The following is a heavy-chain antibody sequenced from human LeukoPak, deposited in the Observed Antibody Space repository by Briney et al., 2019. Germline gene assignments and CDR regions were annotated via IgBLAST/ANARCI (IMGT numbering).Heavy chain of an antibody. J-gene: IGHJ3*02. CDR3: ARAGWFGEFADAFDM. CDR1: GFTFDDYG. CDR2: INWNGGST. D-gene: IGHD3-10*01. Sequence: PGGSLILSCAASGFTFDDYGMSWVRQAPGKGLEWVSGINWNGGSTGYADSVKGRFTISRDNAKNSLYLLMNSLIAEDTALYYWARAGWFGEFADAFDMWGQGTMVTVSS. V-gene: IGHV3-20*04.